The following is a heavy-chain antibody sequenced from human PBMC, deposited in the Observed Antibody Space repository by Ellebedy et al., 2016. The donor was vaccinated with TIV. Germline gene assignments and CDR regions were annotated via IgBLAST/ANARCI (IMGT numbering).Heavy chain of an antibody. D-gene: IGHD1-26*01. CDR1: GFTFHTYW. CDR2: IKEDGRDT. J-gene: IGHJ6*03. CDR3: ARRGGATHLSYYFYFDA. Sequence: GESLKISXEASGFTFHTYWMSWVRQSPGKGLEWVATIKEDGRDTYYVDSVKGRFTVSRDNDKYSLFLQLNSLRADDTATYYCARRGGATHLSYYFYFDAWGKGTTVTVSS. V-gene: IGHV3-7*01.